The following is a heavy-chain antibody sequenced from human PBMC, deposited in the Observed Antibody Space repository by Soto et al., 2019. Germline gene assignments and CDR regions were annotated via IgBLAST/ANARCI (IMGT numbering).Heavy chain of an antibody. Sequence: QVQLVQSGAEVKKPGSSVKVSCKASGGTFSSYAISWVRQAPGQGLEWMGGIIPIFGTANYAQKFQGRVTITADESTSTAYVELSSLRSEDTAVYYCARDPGQLGYCSGGSCYSSNWFDPWGQGTLVTVSS. J-gene: IGHJ5*02. D-gene: IGHD2-15*01. CDR2: IIPIFGTA. V-gene: IGHV1-69*01. CDR1: GGTFSSYA. CDR3: ARDPGQLGYCSGGSCYSSNWFDP.